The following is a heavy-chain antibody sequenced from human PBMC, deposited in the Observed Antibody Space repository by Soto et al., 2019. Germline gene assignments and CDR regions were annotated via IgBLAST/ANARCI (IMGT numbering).Heavy chain of an antibody. Sequence: QVQLVESGGGVVQPGRSLRLSCAASGFTFSSYGMHWVRQAPGKGLEWVAVIWYDGSNKYYADSVKGRFTISRDNSKNXLYLQMNSLRAEDTAVYYCARCSCDHIYYYYGMDVWGQGTTVTVSS. CDR1: GFTFSSYG. J-gene: IGHJ6*02. V-gene: IGHV3-33*01. CDR3: ARCSCDHIYYYYGMDV. CDR2: IWYDGSNK. D-gene: IGHD2-2*01.